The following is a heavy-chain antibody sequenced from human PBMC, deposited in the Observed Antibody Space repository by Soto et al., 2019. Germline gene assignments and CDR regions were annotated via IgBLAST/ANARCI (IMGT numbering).Heavy chain of an antibody. J-gene: IGHJ6*02. CDR1: GFTFSSYW. CDR3: ARDCPHQVLRFLEWLTPGGMDV. Sequence: LRLSCAASGFTFSSYWMSWVRQAPGKGLEWVANIKQDGSEKYYVDSVKGRFTISRDNAKNSLYLQMNSLRAEDTAVYYCARDCPHQVLRFLEWLTPGGMDVWGQGTTVTVSS. CDR2: IKQDGSEK. D-gene: IGHD3-3*01. V-gene: IGHV3-7*03.